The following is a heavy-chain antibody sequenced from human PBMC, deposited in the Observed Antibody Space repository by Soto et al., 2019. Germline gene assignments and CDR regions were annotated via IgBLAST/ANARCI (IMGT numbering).Heavy chain of an antibody. CDR2: ISSSGSTI. D-gene: IGHD3-22*01. CDR3: ARDHSTYYEVYGYVDF. CDR1: AFSFSSYE. Sequence: EVQLVESGGGLVQPGGSLRLSCAASAFSFSSYEMNWVRQAPGKGLEWVSYISSSGSTIYYEVSVRGRFTSSRDNAKNSLYLQMNSPGAEAAAFYYCARDHSTYYEVYGYVDFCGQGTLVTVSS. V-gene: IGHV3-48*03. J-gene: IGHJ4*02.